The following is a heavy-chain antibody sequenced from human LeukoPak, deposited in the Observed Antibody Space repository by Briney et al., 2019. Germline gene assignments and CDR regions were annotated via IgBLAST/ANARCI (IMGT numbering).Heavy chain of an antibody. Sequence: ASVKVSCKASGYTFTSYYMHWVRQAPGQELEWMGIINPSGGSTSYAQKFQGRVTMTRDTSTSTVYMELSSLRSEDTAVYYCARRGHCSGGSCYSDSYWYFDLWGRGTLVTVSS. CDR1: GYTFTSYY. D-gene: IGHD2-15*01. CDR3: ARRGHCSGGSCYSDSYWYFDL. J-gene: IGHJ2*01. CDR2: INPSGGST. V-gene: IGHV1-46*01.